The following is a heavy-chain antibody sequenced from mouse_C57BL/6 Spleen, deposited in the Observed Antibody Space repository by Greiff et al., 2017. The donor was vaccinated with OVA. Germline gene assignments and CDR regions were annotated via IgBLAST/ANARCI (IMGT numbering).Heavy chain of an antibody. CDR2: ISSGGDYI. Sequence: EVMLVESGEGLVKPGGSLKLSCAASGFTFSSYAMSWVRQTPEKRLEWVAYISSGGDYIYYADTVKGRFTISRDNARNTLYLQMSSLKSEDTAMYYCTRGGEGLRRGAMDYWGQGTSVTVSS. CDR3: TRGGEGLRRGAMDY. CDR1: GFTFSSYA. V-gene: IGHV5-9-1*02. D-gene: IGHD2-4*01. J-gene: IGHJ4*01.